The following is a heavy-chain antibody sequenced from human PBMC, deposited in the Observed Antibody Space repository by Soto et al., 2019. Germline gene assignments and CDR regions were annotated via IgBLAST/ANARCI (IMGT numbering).Heavy chain of an antibody. J-gene: IGHJ3*02. D-gene: IGHD1-1*01. Sequence: GSPTLFRAASGFTFRRYSMDCGPPCPRKGLECVSSSSSSSSYIYYADSVKGRFTISRDNAKNSLYLQMNSVRAEDTAVYYCARNGTTNAFDIWGQGTMVTVSS. CDR3: ARNGTTNAFDI. V-gene: IGHV3-21*01. CDR1: GFTFRRYS. CDR2: SSSSSSYI.